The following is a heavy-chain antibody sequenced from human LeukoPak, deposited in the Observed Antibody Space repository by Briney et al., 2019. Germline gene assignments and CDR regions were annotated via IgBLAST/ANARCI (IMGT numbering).Heavy chain of an antibody. CDR1: GDSISSGGYS. V-gene: IGHV4-30-2*01. CDR2: IYHSGST. Sequence: SQTLSLTCAVSGDSISSGGYSWSWIRQPPGKGLEWIGYIYHSGSTYYNPSLKSRATISVDRSKNQFSLKLSSVTAADTAVYYCARGITTPFDYWGQGTLVTVSS. D-gene: IGHD2-15*01. CDR3: ARGITTPFDY. J-gene: IGHJ4*02.